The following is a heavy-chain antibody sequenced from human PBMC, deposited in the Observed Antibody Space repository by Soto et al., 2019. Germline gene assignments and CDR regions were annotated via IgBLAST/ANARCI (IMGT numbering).Heavy chain of an antibody. J-gene: IGHJ2*01. V-gene: IGHV3-30-3*01. Sequence: QVQLVESGGGVVQPGRSLRLSCAASGFTFSSYALHWVRQVPGKGLVWVAVISYAGSNKYYADSVKGRFTISRHNSKNSLYLQMNSLRTEDTAVYYCARPLWRDDYNWGYFVLWARGTLGTVSS. CDR1: GFTFSSYA. D-gene: IGHD4-4*01. CDR2: ISYAGSNK. CDR3: ARPLWRDDYNWGYFVL.